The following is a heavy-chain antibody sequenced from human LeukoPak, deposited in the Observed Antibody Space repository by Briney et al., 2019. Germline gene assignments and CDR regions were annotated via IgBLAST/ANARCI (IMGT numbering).Heavy chain of an antibody. CDR2: IYHSGST. Sequence: PSETLSLTCAVSGGSISSGGYSWSWIRQPPGKGLEWIGYIYHSGSTYYNPSLKSRVTISVDTSKNQFSLKLSSVTAADTAVYYCARGHVERIVVVTAIQRPRRSSWFDPWGQGTLVTVSS. CDR3: ARGHVERIVVVTAIQRPRRSSWFDP. D-gene: IGHD2-21*02. J-gene: IGHJ5*02. V-gene: IGHV4-30-2*01. CDR1: GGSISSGGYS.